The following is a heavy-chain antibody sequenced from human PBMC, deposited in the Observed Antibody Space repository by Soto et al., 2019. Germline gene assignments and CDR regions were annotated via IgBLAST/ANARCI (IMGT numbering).Heavy chain of an antibody. CDR1: GYTFTSYG. CDR2: ISAYNGNT. D-gene: IGHD6-6*01. CDR3: ARGGKDSSSTKNWFDP. J-gene: IGHJ5*02. Sequence: ASVKVSCKASGYTFTSYGISWVRQAPGQGLEWMGWISAYNGNTNYAQKLQGRVTMTTDTSTSTAYMQLRSLRSDDTAVYYCARGGKDSSSTKNWFDPWGQGTLVTVSS. V-gene: IGHV1-18*01.